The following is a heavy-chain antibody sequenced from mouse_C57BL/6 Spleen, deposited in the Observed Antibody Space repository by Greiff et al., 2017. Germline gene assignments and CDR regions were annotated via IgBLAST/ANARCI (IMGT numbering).Heavy chain of an antibody. CDR1: GYSITSGYD. CDR2: ISYSGST. D-gene: IGHD2-3*01. J-gene: IGHJ1*03. Sequence: EVQLQQSGPGMVKPSQSLSLTCTVTGYSITSGYDWHCIRHFPGNKLEWMGYISYSGSTTYNPSLKSRISITHDTYKNHCFLKLNYVTTEDTATYYCARDHDGYYGRYFDVWGTGTTVTVSS. CDR3: ARDHDGYYGRYFDV. V-gene: IGHV3-1*01.